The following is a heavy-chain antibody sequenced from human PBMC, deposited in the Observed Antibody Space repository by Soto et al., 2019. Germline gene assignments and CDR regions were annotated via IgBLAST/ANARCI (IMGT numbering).Heavy chain of an antibody. J-gene: IGHJ5*02. Sequence: PSVTLSRTGPVAGGASNIYDWTLLRQPAGKGPEGVGRIYSSGSTKYNPSLQSRVTMSLDTSKNQFSLRLTSVTAADTAVYYCARGQRFSDWFDPWGQGTGVTVSS. V-gene: IGHV4-4*07. CDR3: ARGQRFSDWFDP. D-gene: IGHD3-3*01. CDR1: GGASNIYD. CDR2: IYSSGST.